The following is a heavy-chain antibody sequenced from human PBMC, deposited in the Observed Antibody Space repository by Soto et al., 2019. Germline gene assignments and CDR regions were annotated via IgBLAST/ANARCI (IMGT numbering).Heavy chain of an antibody. D-gene: IGHD3-10*01. J-gene: IGHJ4*02. Sequence: QVQLVQSGAEVKKPGASVKVSCKASGDTFTGYYMHWVRQAPGQGLEWMGWINPNSGGTNYAQKFQGRVNMTRDTSISTAYMELSRLRSDDTAVYYCARDHYGSGSGGGDWGQGTLVTVSS. V-gene: IGHV1-2*02. CDR2: INPNSGGT. CDR3: ARDHYGSGSGGGD. CDR1: GDTFTGYY.